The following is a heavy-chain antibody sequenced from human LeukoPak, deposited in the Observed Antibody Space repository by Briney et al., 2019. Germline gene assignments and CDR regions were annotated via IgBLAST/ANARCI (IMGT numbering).Heavy chain of an antibody. D-gene: IGHD3-22*01. V-gene: IGHV1-69*06. CDR1: GGTFSSYA. CDR3: ARSDVIYYYDSSGYFDY. Sequence: GSSVKVSCKASGGTFSSYAISWVRQAPGQGLEWMGGIIPIFGTANYAQKFQGRVTITADKSTSTAYMELSSLRSEDTAVYYCARSDVIYYYDSSGYFDYWGQGTLVTVSS. CDR2: IIPIFGTA. J-gene: IGHJ4*02.